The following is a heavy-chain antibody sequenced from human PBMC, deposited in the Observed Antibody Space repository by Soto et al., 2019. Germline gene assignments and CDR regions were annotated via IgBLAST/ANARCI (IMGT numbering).Heavy chain of an antibody. CDR3: SRGGVSTRTFDA. CDR1: GYRFAGYW. D-gene: IGHD3-3*01. J-gene: IGHJ5*02. V-gene: IGHV5-10-1*01. Sequence: GESLKISCKVSGYRFAGYWITWVRQKPGKGLEWLGRIDPSDSQTYYSPSFRGHVTISATKSITTVFLQWSSLRASDTAMYYCSRGGVSTRTFDAWGQGIPVTVYS. CDR2: IDPSDSQT.